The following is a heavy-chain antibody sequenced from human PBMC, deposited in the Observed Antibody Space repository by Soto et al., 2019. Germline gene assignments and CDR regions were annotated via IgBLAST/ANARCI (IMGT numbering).Heavy chain of an antibody. CDR1: GGSISSYY. J-gene: IGHJ4*02. V-gene: IGHV4-59*01. CDR2: IYYSGST. D-gene: IGHD3-10*01. Sequence: PSETLSLTCTVSGGSISSYYWSWIRQPPGKGLEWIGYIYYSGSTNYNPSLKSRVTISVDTSKNQFSLKLSSVTAADTAVYYCAAHAPHYYGSGSSFDYWGQGTLVTVSS. CDR3: AAHAPHYYGSGSSFDY.